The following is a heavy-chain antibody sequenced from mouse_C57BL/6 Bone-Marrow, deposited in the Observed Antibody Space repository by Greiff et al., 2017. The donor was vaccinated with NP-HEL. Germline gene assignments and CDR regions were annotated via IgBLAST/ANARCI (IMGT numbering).Heavy chain of an antibody. CDR3: ARQGNWAWFAY. D-gene: IGHD4-1*01. V-gene: IGHV5-6*01. Sequence: EVMLVESGGDLVKPGGSLKLSCAASGFTFSSYGMSWVRQTPDKRLAWVATISSGGSYTYYPDSVKGRFTISRDNAKNTLYLQMSSLKSEDTAMYYCARQGNWAWFAYWGQGTLVTVSA. CDR1: GFTFSSYG. J-gene: IGHJ3*01. CDR2: ISSGGSYT.